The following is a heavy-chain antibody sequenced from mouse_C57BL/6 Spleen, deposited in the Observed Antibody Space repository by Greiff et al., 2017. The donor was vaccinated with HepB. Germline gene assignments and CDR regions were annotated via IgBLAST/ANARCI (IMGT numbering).Heavy chain of an antibody. CDR3: ARDDYGSSYLYWYFDV. Sequence: QVQLKESGAELVKPGASVKISCKASGYAFSSYWMNWVKQRPGKGLEWIGQIYPGDGDTNYNGKFKGKATLTADKSSSTAYMQLSSLTSEDSAVYFCARDDYGSSYLYWYFDVWGTGTTVTVSS. V-gene: IGHV1-80*01. D-gene: IGHD1-1*01. CDR2: IYPGDGDT. CDR1: GYAFSSYW. J-gene: IGHJ1*03.